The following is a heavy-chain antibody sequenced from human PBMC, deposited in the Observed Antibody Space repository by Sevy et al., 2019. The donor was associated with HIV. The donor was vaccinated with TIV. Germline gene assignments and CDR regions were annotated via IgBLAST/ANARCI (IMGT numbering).Heavy chain of an antibody. D-gene: IGHD1-26*01. Sequence: ASVKVSCKASGGTFSSYGISWVRQAPGQGLEWMGGIIPILGTVNYAQKFQGRATITADESTKTAYMELSSLRSEDTAVYYCARGRSNGWYYFYYWGQEILVTVSS. V-gene: IGHV1-69*13. CDR3: ARGRSNGWYYFYY. CDR2: IIPILGTV. CDR1: GGTFSSYG. J-gene: IGHJ4*02.